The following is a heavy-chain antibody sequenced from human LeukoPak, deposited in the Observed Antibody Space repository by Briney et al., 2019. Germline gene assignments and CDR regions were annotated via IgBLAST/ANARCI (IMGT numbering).Heavy chain of an antibody. CDR2: IRHGGGT. J-gene: IGHJ3*01. CDR3: ARGPHFYADYIRSFPDAFHL. Sequence: PSETLSLTCGVSGESFSSYYWSWIRRSPGEGLEWLGQIRHGGGTTYNPSLMGRVTISVDTSNNQFSLMLTSVTAADTAVYYCARGPHFYADYIRSFPDAFHLWGRGTVVSISS. V-gene: IGHV4-34*01. D-gene: IGHD4-17*01. CDR1: GESFSSYY.